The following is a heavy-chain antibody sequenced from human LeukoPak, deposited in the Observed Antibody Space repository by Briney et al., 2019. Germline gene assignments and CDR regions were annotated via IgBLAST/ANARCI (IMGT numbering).Heavy chain of an antibody. J-gene: IGHJ4*02. CDR1: GFTFSIYG. D-gene: IGHD3-22*01. CDR3: AKGYYEGPDY. CDR2: IRGSGDTT. Sequence: GGTLRLSCAASGFTFSIYGMSWVRQAPGKGLEWVSGIRGSGDTTYYADSVKGRFTISRDNFKNTLYLQMNSLRAEDTAVYYCAKGYYEGPDYWGQGTLVTVSS. V-gene: IGHV3-23*01.